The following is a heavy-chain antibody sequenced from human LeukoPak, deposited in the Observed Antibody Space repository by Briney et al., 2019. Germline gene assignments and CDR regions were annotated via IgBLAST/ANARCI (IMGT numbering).Heavy chain of an antibody. CDR1: GYSFTSYW. D-gene: IGHD3-22*01. V-gene: IGHV5-51*01. CDR3: ARQEYYYDSSGYYPFDY. J-gene: IGHJ4*02. Sequence: GESLKISCKGSGYSFTSYWIGWVRQMPGKGLEWMGIIYPGDSDTRYSPSFQGQVTISADKSISTAYLQWSSLKASDTAMYYCARQEYYYDSSGYYPFDYWGQGTLVTVSS. CDR2: IYPGDSDT.